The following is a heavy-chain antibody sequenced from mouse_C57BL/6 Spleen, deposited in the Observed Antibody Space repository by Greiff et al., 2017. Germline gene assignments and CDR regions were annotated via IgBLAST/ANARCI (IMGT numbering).Heavy chain of an antibody. CDR1: GYTFTSYW. V-gene: IGHV1-50*01. CDR3: SLYDYDGRVWYFDV. Sequence: QVQLQQPGAELVKPGASVKLSCKASGYTFTSYWMQWVKQRPGQGLEWIGEIDPSDSYTNSNQKFKGKATLTVDTSSSTAYMQLSSLTSEDSAVYYCSLYDYDGRVWYFDVWGPGTPVTVSA. CDR2: IDPSDSYT. J-gene: IGHJ1*01. D-gene: IGHD2-4*01.